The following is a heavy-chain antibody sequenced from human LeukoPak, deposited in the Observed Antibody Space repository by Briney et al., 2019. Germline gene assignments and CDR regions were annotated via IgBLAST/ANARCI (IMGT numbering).Heavy chain of an antibody. CDR2: IYYGGNT. CDR3: TGGGNYYWAPDY. V-gene: IGHV4-28*06. J-gene: IGHJ4*02. CDR1: GYAMSSTNW. D-gene: IGHD3-10*01. Sequence: PSETLSLTCVVSGYAMSSTNWWGWIRQPPGKELEWIGYIYYGGNTDYNPSLKSRVTMSINTSKNQFSVKLTSVSALDTAVYYCTGGGNYYWAPDYWGRGTLVTVSS.